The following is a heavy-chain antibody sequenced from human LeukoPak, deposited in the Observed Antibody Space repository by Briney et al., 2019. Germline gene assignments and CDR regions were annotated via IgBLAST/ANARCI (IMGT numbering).Heavy chain of an antibody. CDR2: IYYSGST. V-gene: IGHV4-39*07. CDR1: SSYW. J-gene: IGHJ4*02. Sequence: SSYWMTWVRQPPGKGLEWIGSIYYSGSTYYNPSLKSRVTISVDTSKNQFSVKLSSVTAADTAVYYCARWGLTVSTFDHWGQGTLVTVSS. CDR3: ARWGLTVSTFDH. D-gene: IGHD1-20*01.